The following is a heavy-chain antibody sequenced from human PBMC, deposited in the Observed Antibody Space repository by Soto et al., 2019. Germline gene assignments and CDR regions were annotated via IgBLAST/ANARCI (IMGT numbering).Heavy chain of an antibody. D-gene: IGHD5-12*01. CDR1: GHSISSGYY. Sequence: KPSETLSLTCGVSGHSISSGYYWGWIRQPPGRGLEWIGNIYHSGNTYYNPSLKSRVTISLDTSKNQFSLGLNSVTAADTAVYYCARGANIMATSNDPFDVWGQGTMVTVSS. CDR2: IYHSGNT. J-gene: IGHJ3*01. V-gene: IGHV4-38-2*01. CDR3: ARGANIMATSNDPFDV.